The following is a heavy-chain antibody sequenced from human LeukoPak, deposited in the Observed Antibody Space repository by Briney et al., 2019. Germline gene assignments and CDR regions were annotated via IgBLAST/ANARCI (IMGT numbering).Heavy chain of an antibody. CDR2: IRYDGSNK. V-gene: IGHV3-30*02. CDR3: AKDPGYDFWSGYFDY. CDR1: GFTFSSYG. J-gene: IGHJ4*02. Sequence: GGSLRLSCAASGFTFSSYGMHWVRRAPGKGLEWVAFIRYDGSNKYYADSVKGRFTISRDNSKNTLYLQMNSLRAEDTAVYYCAKDPGYDFWSGYFDYWAREPWSPSPQ. D-gene: IGHD3-3*01.